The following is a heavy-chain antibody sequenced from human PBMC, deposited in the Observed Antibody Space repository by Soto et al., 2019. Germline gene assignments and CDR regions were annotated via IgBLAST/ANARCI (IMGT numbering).Heavy chain of an antibody. J-gene: IGHJ4*02. V-gene: IGHV3-48*03. CDR3: ARDSDLDY. CDR2: ISASGSTV. CDR1: GFPFSSYE. Sequence: GGSLRLSCAASGFPFSSYEMNWVRQAPGKGLQWVSYISASGSTVSYADSVKGRFTISRDKAKNSLSLQMNSLRLEDTAVYYCARDSDLDYWGQVVLVTVSS.